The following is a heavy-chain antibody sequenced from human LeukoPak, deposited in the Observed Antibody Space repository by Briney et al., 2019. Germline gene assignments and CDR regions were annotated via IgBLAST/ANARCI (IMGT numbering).Heavy chain of an antibody. J-gene: IGHJ5*02. CDR3: ARERRIVLMVYATHTGFDP. D-gene: IGHD2-8*01. CDR2: ISYDGSNK. Sequence: GGSLRLPCAASGFTFSSYAMHWVRQAPGKGLEWVAVISYDGSNKYYADSVKGRFTISRDNSKNTLYLQMNSLRAEDTAVYYCARERRIVLMVYATHTGFDPWGQGTLVTVSS. CDR1: GFTFSSYA. V-gene: IGHV3-30-3*01.